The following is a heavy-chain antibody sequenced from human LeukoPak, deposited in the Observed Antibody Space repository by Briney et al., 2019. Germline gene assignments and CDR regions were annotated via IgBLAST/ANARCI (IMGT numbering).Heavy chain of an antibody. CDR3: ARGAAATY. CDR2: LYYSGNT. V-gene: IGHV4-39*01. J-gene: IGHJ4*02. CDR1: GGSISSSRYY. Sequence: TSETLSLTCTVSGGSISSSRYYGGWIRQPPGKGLEWIGSLYYSGNTYYNPSLKSRFPISVDTSKNQFSLKLSSVTAADTAVYYCARGAAATYWGQGTLVTVSS. D-gene: IGHD6-13*01.